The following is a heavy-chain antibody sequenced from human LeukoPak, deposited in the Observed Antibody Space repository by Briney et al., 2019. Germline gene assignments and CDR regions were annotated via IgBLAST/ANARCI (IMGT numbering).Heavy chain of an antibody. Sequence: SETLSLTCTVSGGSISSGGYYWSWIRQHPGKGLEWIGYIYYSGSTYYNPSLKSRVTISVDTSKNQFFLKLSSVTAADTAVYYCARGFRYYDILTGYSSGEYFDYWGQGTLVTVSS. CDR1: GGSISSGGYY. D-gene: IGHD3-9*01. V-gene: IGHV4-31*03. CDR2: IYYSGST. CDR3: ARGFRYYDILTGYSSGEYFDY. J-gene: IGHJ4*02.